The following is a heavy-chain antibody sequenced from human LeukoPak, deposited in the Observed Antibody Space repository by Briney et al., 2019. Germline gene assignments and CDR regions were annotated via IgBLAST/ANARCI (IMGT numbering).Heavy chain of an antibody. CDR2: IRNSDGMT. V-gene: IGHV3-23*01. Sequence: GGSLRLSCDASGFSFNTYAMYWVRQAPGQGLEWVSGIRNSDGMTYYADSVRGRFTISTDNSKNTLYLQMNSLRAEDTAVYYCAKGLQYDSSGGGARPDYWGQGTLVTVSS. CDR1: GFSFNTYA. CDR3: AKGLQYDSSGGGARPDY. D-gene: IGHD3-22*01. J-gene: IGHJ4*02.